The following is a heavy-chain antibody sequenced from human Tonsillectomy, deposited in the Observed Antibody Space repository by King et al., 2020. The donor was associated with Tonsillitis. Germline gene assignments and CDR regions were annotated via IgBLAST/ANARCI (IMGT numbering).Heavy chain of an antibody. J-gene: IGHJ4*02. V-gene: IGHV2-70*01. CDR2: IDWDDDK. CDR3: ARLHNDFWSGYADY. CDR1: GFSLSTSGMC. D-gene: IGHD3-3*01. Sequence: LTLKESGPALVKPTQTLTLTCTFSGFSLSTSGMCVSWIRQPPGKALEWLGLIDWDDDKYYSTSLKTSLTISKDTSKNQVVLTMTNMDPVDTATYYCARLHNDFWSGYADYWGQGTLVTVSS.